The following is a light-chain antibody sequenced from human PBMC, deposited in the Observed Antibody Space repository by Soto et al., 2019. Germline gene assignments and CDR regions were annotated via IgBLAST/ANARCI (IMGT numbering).Light chain of an antibody. CDR1: SSNIGSNS. CDR3: AAWDDSLIGWL. J-gene: IGLJ3*02. Sequence: QSVLTQPPSASGTPGQRVTMSCSGSSSNIGSNSVSWFQQVPGTAPKLLIYFNNQRPSGVPDRFSGFNSGTSASLAISGLESEDEADYYCAAWDDSLIGWLFGGGTKLSVL. CDR2: FNN. V-gene: IGLV1-44*01.